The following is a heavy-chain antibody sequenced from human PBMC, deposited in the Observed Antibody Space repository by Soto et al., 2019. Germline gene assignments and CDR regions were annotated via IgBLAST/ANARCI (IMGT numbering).Heavy chain of an antibody. Sequence: KTSETLSLTCTVAGGSISSGDYYWSWIRQPPGKGLEWIGYIYYSGSTYYNPSLKSRVTISVDTSKNQFSLKLSSVTAADTAVYYCARVLRVGYCSSTSCPYFYGMDVWGQGTTVTVSS. D-gene: IGHD2-2*01. CDR3: ARVLRVGYCSSTSCPYFYGMDV. CDR1: GGSISSGDYY. CDR2: IYYSGST. V-gene: IGHV4-30-4*01. J-gene: IGHJ6*02.